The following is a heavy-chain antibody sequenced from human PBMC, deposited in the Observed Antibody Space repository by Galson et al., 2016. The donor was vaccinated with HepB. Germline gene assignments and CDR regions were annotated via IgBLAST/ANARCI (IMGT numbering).Heavy chain of an antibody. CDR3: ARDWLVAVFDY. D-gene: IGHD6-19*01. CDR1: GCTFASYG. V-gene: IGHV1-18*01. J-gene: IGHJ4*02. CDR2: ISAYNGNT. Sequence: SVKVSCKASGCTFASYGISWVRQAPGQGLEWMGWISAYNGNTNYAQKLQGRVTMTTDTSTSTAYMELRSLRSDDTAVYYCARDWLVAVFDYWGQGTLVTDSS.